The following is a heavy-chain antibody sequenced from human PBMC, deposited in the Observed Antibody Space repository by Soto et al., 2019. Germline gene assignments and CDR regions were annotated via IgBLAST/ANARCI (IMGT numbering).Heavy chain of an antibody. CDR1: GFTFSNYG. J-gene: IGHJ4*02. CDR3: ARAYYFGSGTSYTLYY. D-gene: IGHD3-10*01. V-gene: IGHV3-30*03. CDR2: ISDDGVSK. Sequence: GGSLRLSCAASGFTFSNYGMHWVRQAPGKGLEWVAVISDDGVSKYYADSVQGRFTISRDNSESAVCLQMNSLRPDDTALYFCARAYYFGSGTSYTLYYWGQGTQVTVSS.